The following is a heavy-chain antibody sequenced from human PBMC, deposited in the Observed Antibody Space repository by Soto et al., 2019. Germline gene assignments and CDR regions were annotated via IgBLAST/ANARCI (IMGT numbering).Heavy chain of an antibody. J-gene: IGHJ4*02. Sequence: QVQLVESGGGVVQPGRSLRLSCAASGFTFSSYGMHWVRQAPGKGLEWVAVISYDGSTKYYADSVKGRFTISRDNSKNTLYLQMNSLRAEDTAVYYCAKVVGPRSSGFLGDYWGQGTLVTVSS. CDR3: AKVVGPRSSGFLGDY. V-gene: IGHV3-30*18. CDR1: GFTFSSYG. CDR2: ISYDGSTK. D-gene: IGHD6-6*01.